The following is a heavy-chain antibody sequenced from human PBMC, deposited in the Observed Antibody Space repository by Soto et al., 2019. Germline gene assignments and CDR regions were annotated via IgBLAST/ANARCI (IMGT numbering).Heavy chain of an antibody. CDR2: ISGSGGST. V-gene: IGHV3-23*01. J-gene: IGHJ6*02. CDR3: AKDYCSSASCFPSYYYYGMDV. CDR1: GFTLSNFA. Sequence: GGSLRLSCAASGFTLSNFAMNWVRQAPGKGLEWVSGISGSGGSTYDADSVKGRFTISRDNSKNTLYLQMNSLRAEDTAVYYCAKDYCSSASCFPSYYYYGMDVWGQGTTVTVSS. D-gene: IGHD2-2*01.